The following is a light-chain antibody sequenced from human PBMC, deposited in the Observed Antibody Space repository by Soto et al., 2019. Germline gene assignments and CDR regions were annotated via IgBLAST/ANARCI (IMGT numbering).Light chain of an antibody. V-gene: IGLV3-25*02. CDR1: ELSKQY. CDR2: KDS. J-gene: IGLJ1*01. Sequence: SYELTQTPSVSVSPGQRARITCSGDELSKQYVYWYQQKPGQAPVLVIYKDSERASGIPERFSASSSGTTVTLTISGVRAEDEADYYCQSSDDTGNYYLFGTGTKVTVL. CDR3: QSSDDTGNYYL.